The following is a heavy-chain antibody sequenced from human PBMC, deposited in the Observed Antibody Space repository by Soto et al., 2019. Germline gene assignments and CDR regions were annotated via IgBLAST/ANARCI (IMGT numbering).Heavy chain of an antibody. Sequence: GGSLRLSCVASGFIFSSFGMSWVRQAPGKGLEWVAGISGSGGSTNYADSVKGRFTISRDNSKDTMSLQMNTLRAEDTAIYYCTTDYGLDFWGQGALVTVSS. V-gene: IGHV3-23*01. CDR2: ISGSGGST. CDR1: GFIFSSFG. J-gene: IGHJ4*02. CDR3: TTDYGLDF. D-gene: IGHD4-17*01.